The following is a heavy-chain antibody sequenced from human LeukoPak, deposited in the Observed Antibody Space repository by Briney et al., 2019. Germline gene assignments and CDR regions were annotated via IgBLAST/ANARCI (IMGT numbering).Heavy chain of an antibody. CDR1: GFTFSSYA. V-gene: IGHV3-23*01. Sequence: GGSLRLSCAASGFTFSSYAMSWVRQPPGKGLEWVSALSGSGGTTYNADSVKGRFTISRDNSKNTVYLQMNSLRAEDTAVYYCAKSPIVQDPDYWGQGTLVTVSS. D-gene: IGHD3-22*01. J-gene: IGHJ4*02. CDR2: LSGSGGTT. CDR3: AKSPIVQDPDY.